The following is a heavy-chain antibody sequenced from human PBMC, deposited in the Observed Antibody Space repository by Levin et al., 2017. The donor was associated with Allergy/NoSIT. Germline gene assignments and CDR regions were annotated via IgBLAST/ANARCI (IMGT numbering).Heavy chain of an antibody. CDR2: ISSSGTTI. Sequence: LSLTCAASGFTFSDYYMSWIRQTPGKGLEWVSSISSSGTTIYYSDSVKGRFTISRDNAKKSLYLQMNSLRAEDTAVYFCARPRSLLYLQHWGQGTLVTVS. V-gene: IGHV3-11*01. CDR3: ARPRSLLYLQH. J-gene: IGHJ4*02. CDR1: GFTFSDYY. D-gene: IGHD3-3*01.